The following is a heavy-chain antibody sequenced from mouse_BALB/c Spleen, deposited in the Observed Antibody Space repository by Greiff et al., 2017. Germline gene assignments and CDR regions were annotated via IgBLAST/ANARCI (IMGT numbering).Heavy chain of an antibody. J-gene: IGHJ3*01. CDR1: GFTFSSYA. D-gene: IGHD2-4*01. CDR3: ARSSGYDYDKFAY. V-gene: IGHV5-6-5*01. CDR2: ISSGGST. Sequence: EVKLMESGGGLVKPGGSLKLSCAASGFTFSSYAMSWVRQTPEKRLGWVASISSGGSTYYPDSVKGRFTISRDNARNILYLQMSSLRSDDTAMYYGARSSGYDYDKFAYWGQGTLVTVSA.